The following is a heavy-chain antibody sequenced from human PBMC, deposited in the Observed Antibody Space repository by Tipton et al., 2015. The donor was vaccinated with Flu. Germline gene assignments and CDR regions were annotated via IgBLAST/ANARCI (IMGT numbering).Heavy chain of an antibody. J-gene: IGHJ3*02. CDR1: GGSFSSYY. CDR3: SSYYIRAFDI. V-gene: IGHV4-59*01. Sequence: TLSLTCTVSGGSFSSYYWSWIRQPPGKGLEWIGYIYYSGNTNYNPSLKSRVTMSLDASKSHFSLKLSSVTAADTAMYYCSSYYIRAFDIWGQGTMVTVSS. CDR2: IYYSGNT. D-gene: IGHD3-10*01.